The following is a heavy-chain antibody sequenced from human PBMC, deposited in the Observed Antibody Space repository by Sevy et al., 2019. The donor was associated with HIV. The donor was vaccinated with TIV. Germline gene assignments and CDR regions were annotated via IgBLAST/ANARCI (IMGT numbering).Heavy chain of an antibody. V-gene: IGHV3-15*01. Sequence: GGSLRLSCAASGFTFSNAWMSWVRQAPGKGLEWVGRIKSKTDGGTTDYAAPVKGRFTISRDDSKNTLYLQMNSLKTEDTAVYYCTTDLPYYDVWSGHYHFDYWGQGTLVTVSS. CDR2: IKSKTDGGTT. CDR1: GFTFSNAW. CDR3: TTDLPYYDVWSGHYHFDY. J-gene: IGHJ4*02. D-gene: IGHD3-3*01.